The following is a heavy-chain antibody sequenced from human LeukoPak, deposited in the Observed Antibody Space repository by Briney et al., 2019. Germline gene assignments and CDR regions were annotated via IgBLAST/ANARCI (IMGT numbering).Heavy chain of an antibody. V-gene: IGHV1-2*02. CDR1: GYTFTGYY. D-gene: IGHD4-11*01. J-gene: IGHJ6*03. Sequence: ASVKVSCKASGYTFTGYYMHRVRQAPGQGLEWMGWINPNSGGTNYAQKFQGRVTMTRDTSISTAYMELSRLRSDDTAVYYCAREDDYSNYWVDYYYMDVWGKGTTVTVSS. CDR2: INPNSGGT. CDR3: AREDDYSNYWVDYYYMDV.